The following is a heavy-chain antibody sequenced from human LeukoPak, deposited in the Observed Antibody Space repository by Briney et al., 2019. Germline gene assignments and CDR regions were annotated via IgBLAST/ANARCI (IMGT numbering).Heavy chain of an antibody. CDR3: ARKRGYSYGYFDY. J-gene: IGHJ4*02. V-gene: IGHV3-30-3*01. D-gene: IGHD5-18*01. CDR1: GFTFSSYA. CDR2: ISYDGSNK. Sequence: GGSLRPSCAASGFTFSSYAMHWVRQAPGKGLEWVAVISYDGSNKYYADSVKGRFTISRDNSKNTLYLQMDSLRAEDTAVYYCARKRGYSYGYFDYWGQGTLVTVSS.